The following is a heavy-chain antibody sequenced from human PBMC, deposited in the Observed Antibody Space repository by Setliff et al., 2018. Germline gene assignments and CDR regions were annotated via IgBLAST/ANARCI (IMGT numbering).Heavy chain of an antibody. D-gene: IGHD3-9*01. CDR1: GGSFSGYY. V-gene: IGHV4-34*12. J-gene: IGHJ4*02. CDR2: IIHSGST. CDR3: ARDSHTYYDILTGYLDFDY. Sequence: SETLSLTCAVYGGSFSGYYWSWIRQPPGKRLEWIGEIIHSGSTNYNPSLKSRVTISRDNAKNSLYLQMNSLRAEDTAVYYCARDSHTYYDILTGYLDFDYWGQGTLVTVSS.